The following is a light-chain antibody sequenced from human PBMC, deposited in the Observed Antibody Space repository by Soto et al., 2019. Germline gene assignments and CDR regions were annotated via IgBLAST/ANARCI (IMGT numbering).Light chain of an antibody. V-gene: IGKV2-30*01. CDR2: KVS. CDR1: QSLVYSYRNTY. CDR3: MQGTHWPPT. J-gene: IGKJ1*01. Sequence: VVMTQSPLSLPVTLGQAASISCRSIQSLVYSYRNTYLNWFQQRPGQSPRRLIYKVSNRDSGVPDRFSGSGSGTDFTLKISRVEAEDVGVYYCMQGTHWPPTFGQGTKVDIK.